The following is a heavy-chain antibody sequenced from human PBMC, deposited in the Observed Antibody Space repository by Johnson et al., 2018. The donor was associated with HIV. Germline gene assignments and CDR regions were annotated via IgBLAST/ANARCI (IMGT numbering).Heavy chain of an antibody. CDR2: IWYDGSNK. V-gene: IGHV3-33*01. J-gene: IGHJ3*02. D-gene: IGHD6-13*01. CDR3: ARDNGIAAAGDLDI. Sequence: QVQLVESGGGVVQPGRSLRLSCAASGFTFSSYGMHWVRQAPGKGLEWVAVIWYDGSNKYYADSVKGRFTISRDNSKNTLYLQMNSLRAEDTAVYYCARDNGIAAAGDLDIWGQGTMVTVSS. CDR1: GFTFSSYG.